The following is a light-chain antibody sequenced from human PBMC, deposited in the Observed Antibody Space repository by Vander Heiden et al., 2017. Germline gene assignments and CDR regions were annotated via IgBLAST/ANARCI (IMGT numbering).Light chain of an antibody. Sequence: QSALTQPASVSGSPGQSITISCPGTSSDVGTYNLVSWYRQNPVKAPKLMIYEVSKRPSGVSNRFSGSKSGNTASLTISGLQAEDEADYYCCSYAGSSTLMVFGGGTKLTVL. J-gene: IGLJ2*01. CDR3: CSYAGSSTLMV. CDR1: SSDVGTYNL. CDR2: EVS. V-gene: IGLV2-23*02.